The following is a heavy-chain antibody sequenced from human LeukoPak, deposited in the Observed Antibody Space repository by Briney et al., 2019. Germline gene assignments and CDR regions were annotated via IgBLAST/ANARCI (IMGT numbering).Heavy chain of an antibody. CDR1: GFNFSTYE. D-gene: IGHD6-19*01. CDR2: ISSSGSSI. Sequence: GGSLRLSCADSGFNFSTYEMNWVRQAPGKGLEWVSYISSSGSSIYYADSVKGRFTISRDNAKNSLFLQMNSLRAEDTAVYYCARGGWFFEHWGQGTLVTVSS. CDR3: ARGGWFFEH. J-gene: IGHJ4*02. V-gene: IGHV3-48*03.